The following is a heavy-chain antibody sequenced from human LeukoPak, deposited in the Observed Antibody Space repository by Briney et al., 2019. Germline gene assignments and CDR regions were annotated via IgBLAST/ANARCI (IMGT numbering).Heavy chain of an antibody. D-gene: IGHD3-9*01. CDR3: AKWGDYDILTGYYDPDY. Sequence: HPGASLRLSCAASGFTFTNYAMYWVRQAPGKGLEWVSAVSGRDDSTYYADSVKGRFTISRDTYKNTLYLQMNSLRAEDTAVYYCAKWGDYDILTGYYDPDYWGQGTLVTVSS. CDR1: GFTFTNYA. CDR2: VSGRDDST. J-gene: IGHJ4*02. V-gene: IGHV3-23*01.